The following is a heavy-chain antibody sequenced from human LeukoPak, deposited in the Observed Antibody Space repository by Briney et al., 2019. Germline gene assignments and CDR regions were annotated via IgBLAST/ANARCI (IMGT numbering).Heavy chain of an antibody. V-gene: IGHV1-46*01. CDR1: GYIFTTYY. CDR2: INPSGGST. D-gene: IGHD1-26*01. Sequence: ASVNVSCKASGYIFTTYYISWVRQAPGQGLEWMAIINPSGGSTSYAQKFQGRVTMTRGTSTSTVYMELSGLRSEDTAVYYCARGYTWESGSFFIDHWGQGTLVTVSS. CDR3: ARGYTWESGSFFIDH. J-gene: IGHJ4*02.